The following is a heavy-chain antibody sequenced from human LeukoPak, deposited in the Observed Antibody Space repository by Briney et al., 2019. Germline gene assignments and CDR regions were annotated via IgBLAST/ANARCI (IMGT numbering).Heavy chain of an antibody. CDR1: GFTFTTSA. V-gene: IGHV1-58*02. D-gene: IGHD3-22*01. CDR3: AAAYRYFYDRGGYFDY. J-gene: IGHJ4*02. CDR2: IVVGSGNT. Sequence: GTSVKVSCKASGFTFTTSAMQWVGQARGQRLEGIGGIVVGSGNTNYAQKFQERVTITRDMSTSTAYMELSSLRSEDTAVYYCAAAYRYFYDRGGYFDYWGQGTLVTVSS.